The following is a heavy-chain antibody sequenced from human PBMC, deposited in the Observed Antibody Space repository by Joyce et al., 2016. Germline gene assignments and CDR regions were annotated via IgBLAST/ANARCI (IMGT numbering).Heavy chain of an antibody. Sequence: QVQLQQWGAGLLKPSETLSLTCAVYGGSFSGYYWSWIRQPPGKGLEWIVEINHSGSTNYNPSLESRVTISVDTSKNQFSLRLSSVTAADTAVYYCARGLSALDYSNYAGYDYWGQGTLVTVSS. D-gene: IGHD4-11*01. J-gene: IGHJ4*02. CDR2: INHSGST. V-gene: IGHV4-34*01. CDR1: GGSFSGYY. CDR3: ARGLSALDYSNYAGYDY.